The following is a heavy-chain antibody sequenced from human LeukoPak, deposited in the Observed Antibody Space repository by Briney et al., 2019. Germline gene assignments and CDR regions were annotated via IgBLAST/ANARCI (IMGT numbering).Heavy chain of an antibody. D-gene: IGHD2-21*01. CDR2: LGGSGGST. CDR3: ARRMVNRAIDY. J-gene: IGHJ4*02. Sequence: GGSLRLSCAASGFTFSSYAMSWVRQAPGKGLEWVSGLGGSGGSTYYADSVKGRFTISGDNSKNTLYLQMNSLRAEDTAVYCCARRMVNRAIDYWGQGTLVTVSS. V-gene: IGHV3-23*01. CDR1: GFTFSSYA.